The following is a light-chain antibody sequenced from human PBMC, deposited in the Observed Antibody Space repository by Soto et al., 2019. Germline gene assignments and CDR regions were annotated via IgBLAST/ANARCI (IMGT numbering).Light chain of an antibody. CDR3: AAWDDSLKEV. CDR2: SNN. CDR1: SSNIGSNT. J-gene: IGLJ2*01. Sequence: QSVLTQPPSASGTPGQRVTISCSGSSSNIGSNTVNWYQQLPGTAPKLLIYSNNQRPSGVPDRFSGSKSGTSASLAISGLQSEDEADYCCAAWDDSLKEVFGGGTKLTVL. V-gene: IGLV1-44*01.